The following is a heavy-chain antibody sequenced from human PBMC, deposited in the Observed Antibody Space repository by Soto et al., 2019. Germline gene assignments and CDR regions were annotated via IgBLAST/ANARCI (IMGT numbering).Heavy chain of an antibody. D-gene: IGHD4-4*01. J-gene: IGHJ4*02. CDR1: GFPFSSYV. CDR3: AKDSNKYSSSLRGRYFDY. V-gene: IGHV3-23*01. CDR2: ISGGGSNT. Sequence: EVQLLESGGGLVQRGGSLRLSCAASGFPFSSYVMSWVRQAPGKGLEWVSGISGGGSNTFYADSVKGRFTIPRDNSKNTLLLQMNSLGAEDTAVYYCAKDSNKYSSSLRGRYFDYWGQGIGVTVSS.